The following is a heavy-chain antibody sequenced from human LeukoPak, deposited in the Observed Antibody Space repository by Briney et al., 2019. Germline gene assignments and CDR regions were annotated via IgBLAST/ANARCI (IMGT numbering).Heavy chain of an antibody. CDR1: GFTFSSYW. Sequence: GGSLRLSCAASGFTFSSYWMHWVRQAPGKGPVWVSRINSDGSSTSYADSVKGRFTISRDNAKNTLYLQMNSLRAEDTAVYYCARVNLRFDAFDIWGQGTMVTVSS. D-gene: IGHD3-3*01. CDR2: INSDGSST. J-gene: IGHJ3*02. V-gene: IGHV3-74*01. CDR3: ARVNLRFDAFDI.